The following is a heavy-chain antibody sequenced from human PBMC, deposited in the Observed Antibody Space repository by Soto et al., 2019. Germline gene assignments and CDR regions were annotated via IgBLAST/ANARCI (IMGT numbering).Heavy chain of an antibody. V-gene: IGHV4-30-4*01. CDR2: IYYSGST. J-gene: IGHJ6*02. CDR3: ARGDYPYYYYGMDV. CDR1: GGSIISGDYY. Sequence: SGSLSITCTFSGGSIISGDYYWSWIRQPPGKGLEWIGYIYYSGSTYYNPSLKSRVTISVDTSKNQFSLKLSSVTAADTAVYYCARGDYPYYYYGMDVWGQGTTVTVSS. D-gene: IGHD4-17*01.